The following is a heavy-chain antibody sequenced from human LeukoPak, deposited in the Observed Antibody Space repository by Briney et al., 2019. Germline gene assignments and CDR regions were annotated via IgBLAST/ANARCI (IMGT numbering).Heavy chain of an antibody. J-gene: IGHJ5*02. CDR3: ARAEVVVAATRLPYNWFDP. Sequence: SETLSLTCTVSGGSISSSSYYWGWIRQPPGKGLEWIGSIYYSGSTYYNPSLKSRVTISVDTSKNQFSLKLSSVTAADTAVYYCARAEVVVAATRLPYNWFDPWGQGTLVTVSS. V-gene: IGHV4-39*01. CDR2: IYYSGST. CDR1: GGSISSSSYY. D-gene: IGHD2-15*01.